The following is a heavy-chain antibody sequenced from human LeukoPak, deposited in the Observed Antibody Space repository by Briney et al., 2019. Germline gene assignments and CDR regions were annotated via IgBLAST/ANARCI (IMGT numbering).Heavy chain of an antibody. J-gene: IGHJ3*02. D-gene: IGHD6-19*01. CDR2: IYTSGST. V-gene: IGHV4-61*02. CDR1: GGSISSGSHY. Sequence: SETLSLTCTVSGGSISSGSHYWSWIRQPAGKGLEWIGRIYTSGSTNYNPSLKSRVTISVDTSKNQFSLKLSSVTAADTAVYYCASQQWLVEGIAFDIWGQGTMVTVSS. CDR3: ASQQWLVEGIAFDI.